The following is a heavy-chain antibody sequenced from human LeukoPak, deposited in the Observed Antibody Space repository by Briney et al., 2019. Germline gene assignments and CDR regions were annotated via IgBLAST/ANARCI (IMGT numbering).Heavy chain of an antibody. CDR2: IYYSGST. V-gene: IGHV4-59*01. Sequence: SETLSLTCTVSGGSISSYYWSWIRQPPGKGLEWIGYIYYSGSTNYNPSLKGRVNISVDTSKNQFSLTLSSVPAADTAVYYCARGRGYTAMATYYYYYYMDVWGKGTTVTVSS. D-gene: IGHD5-18*01. J-gene: IGHJ6*03. CDR3: ARGRGYTAMATYYYYYYMDV. CDR1: GGSISSYY.